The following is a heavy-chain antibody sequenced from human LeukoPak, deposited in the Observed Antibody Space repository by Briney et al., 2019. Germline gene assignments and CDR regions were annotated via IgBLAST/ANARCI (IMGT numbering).Heavy chain of an antibody. D-gene: IGHD3-22*01. CDR3: AKDLGGDYYDSSGYYYGYYFDY. J-gene: IGHJ4*02. V-gene: IGHV3-30-3*01. Sequence: GGSLRLSCAASGFTFSSYAMHWVRQAPGKGLEWVAVISYDGSNKYYADSVKGRFTISRDNSKNTLYLQMNSLRAEDTAVYYCAKDLGGDYYDSSGYYYGYYFDYWGQGTLVTVSS. CDR1: GFTFSSYA. CDR2: ISYDGSNK.